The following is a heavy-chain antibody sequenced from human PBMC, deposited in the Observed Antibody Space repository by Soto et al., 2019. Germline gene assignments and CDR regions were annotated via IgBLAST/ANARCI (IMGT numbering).Heavy chain of an antibody. CDR1: GLTFSSYA. CDR2: MSGGGETT. D-gene: IGHD3-22*01. Sequence: EVQLLESGGCLVQPGGSLRLSCAASGLTFSSYAMTWVRQAPGKGLEWVSAMSGGGETTYYADSVKGRFTISRDNSRNTLYLQMNSLRADDSAAYYCAKWHTYYYDSRGFSGFDCWGRGTLVTVSS. CDR3: AKWHTYYYDSRGFSGFDC. V-gene: IGHV3-23*01. J-gene: IGHJ4*02.